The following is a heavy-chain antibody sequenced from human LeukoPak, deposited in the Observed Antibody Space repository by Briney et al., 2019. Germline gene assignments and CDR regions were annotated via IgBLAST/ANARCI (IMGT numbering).Heavy chain of an antibody. CDR3: ARIGSTGWFDP. CDR2: IRHSGST. J-gene: IGHJ5*02. Sequence: SETLSLTCDVSGGSFNDYYWSWIRQAPGKGLEWIGEIRHSGSTNYNPSLKGRVTVSVDTSKNQFSLRLSSVTAADTAVYYCARIGSTGWFDPWGQGTLVTVSS. V-gene: IGHV4-34*01. D-gene: IGHD1-14*01. CDR1: GGSFNDYY.